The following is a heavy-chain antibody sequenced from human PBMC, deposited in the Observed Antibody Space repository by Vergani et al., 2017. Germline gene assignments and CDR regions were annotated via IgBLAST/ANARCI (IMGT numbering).Heavy chain of an antibody. CDR3: ANAGLGYSSGWYFDY. V-gene: IGHV3-30*08. CDR2: LSSVGSNK. CDR1: VFPFPXXX. J-gene: IGHJ4*02. D-gene: IGHD6-19*01. Sequence: VQLVHSPGRFFPPPPSLTLGXXXXVFPFPXXXLTSLPPAPGKVLQSLSFLSSVGSNKYYADSVKGRFTISRDNSKNTLYLQMNSRRAEDTAVYYCANAGLGYSSGWYFDYWGQGTLVTVSS.